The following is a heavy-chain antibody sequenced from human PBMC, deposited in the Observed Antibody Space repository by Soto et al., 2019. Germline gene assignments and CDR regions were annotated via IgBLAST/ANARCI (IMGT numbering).Heavy chain of an antibody. CDR1: GFDFRSYG. CDR3: VRDSGWRILNFDS. D-gene: IGHD3-10*01. Sequence: QVQLVESGGGVVQPGRSLRLACAASGFDFRSYGIHWVRQAPGRGLEWVAAASYDGSETYYADSAKGRFTVSKEISKNTVFLQMNTQRHEDTAVYFCVRDSGWRILNFDSWGQGTLVTVSS. V-gene: IGHV3-30*03. J-gene: IGHJ4*02. CDR2: ASYDGSET.